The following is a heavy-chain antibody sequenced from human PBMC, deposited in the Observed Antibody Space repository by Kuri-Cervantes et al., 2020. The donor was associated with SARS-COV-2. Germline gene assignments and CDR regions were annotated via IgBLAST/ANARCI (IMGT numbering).Heavy chain of an antibody. D-gene: IGHD4-23*01. Sequence: SQTFSLTCAVSGGSISSSSYYWGWIRQPPGKGLEWIGEINHSGSTNYNPSLKSRVTISVDTSKNQFSLKLSSVTAADTAVYYCARPGGFLDVWGKGTTVTVSS. V-gene: IGHV4-39*07. CDR1: GGSISSSSYY. CDR3: ARPGGFLDV. CDR2: INHSGST. J-gene: IGHJ6*04.